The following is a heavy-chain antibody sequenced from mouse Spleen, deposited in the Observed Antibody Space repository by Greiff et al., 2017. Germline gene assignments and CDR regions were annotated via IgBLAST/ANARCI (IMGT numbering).Heavy chain of an antibody. CDR3: ALLLWLRRGFAY. CDR2: IHPSDSDT. J-gene: IGHJ3*01. CDR1: GYTFTSYW. V-gene: IGHV1-74*01. Sequence: QVQLQQPGAELVKPGASVKVSCKASGYTFTSYWMHWVKQRPGQGLEWIGRIHPSDSDTNYNQKFKGKATLTVDKSSSTAYMQLSSLTSEDSAVYYCALLLWLRRGFAYWGQGTLVTVSA. D-gene: IGHD2-2*01.